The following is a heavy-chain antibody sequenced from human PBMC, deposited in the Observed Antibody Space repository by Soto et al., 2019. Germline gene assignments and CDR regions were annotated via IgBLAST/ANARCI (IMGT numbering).Heavy chain of an antibody. CDR3: ARGGYYYDSSGFLDY. J-gene: IGHJ4*02. CDR2: ISSSGSTI. CDR1: GFTFSSYE. V-gene: IGHV3-48*03. D-gene: IGHD3-22*01. Sequence: GGSLRLSCAASGFTFSSYEMNWVRQAPGKGLEWVSYISSSGSTIYYADSVKGRFTISRDNAKNSLYLQMNSLRAEDTAVYYCARGGYYYDSSGFLDYRGQGTLVTVSS.